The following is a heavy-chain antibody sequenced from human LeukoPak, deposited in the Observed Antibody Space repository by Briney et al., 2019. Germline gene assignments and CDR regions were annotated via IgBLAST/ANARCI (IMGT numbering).Heavy chain of an antibody. J-gene: IGHJ1*01. CDR1: GGSISSYY. CDR2: TRYGGTT. CDR3: ARGSGIHAWNLQH. V-gene: IGHV4-59*01. Sequence: SETLSLTCTVSGGSISSYYWCWIRQPPGRGLEWIGYTRYGGTTSQNPSLKSRVTMSVDTSKNRLSLRLTSVTAADTAVYYCARGSGIHAWNLQHWGQGILVTVSS. D-gene: IGHD1-1*01.